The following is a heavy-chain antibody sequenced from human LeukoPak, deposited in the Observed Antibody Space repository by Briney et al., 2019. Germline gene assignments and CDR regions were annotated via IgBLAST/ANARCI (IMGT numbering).Heavy chain of an antibody. J-gene: IGHJ4*02. D-gene: IGHD3-10*01. CDR1: GYTFTSYG. V-gene: IGHV1-18*01. Sequence: ASVKVSCKASGYTFTSYGISWVRQALGQGLEWMGWISAYNGNTNYAQKLQGRVTMTTDTSTSTAYMELRSLRSDDTAVYYCALTMVRGVIIPFDYWGQGTLVTVSS. CDR3: ALTMVRGVIIPFDY. CDR2: ISAYNGNT.